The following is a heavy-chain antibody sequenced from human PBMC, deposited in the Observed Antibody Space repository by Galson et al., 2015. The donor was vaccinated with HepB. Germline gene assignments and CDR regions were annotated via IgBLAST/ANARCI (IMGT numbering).Heavy chain of an antibody. CDR3: VGTHRGGDALFEY. CDR1: GFSFSTHD. Sequence: SLRLSCAASGFSFSTHDRHWVRQAPGKGLEWVSYISGSSHLIYYTDSVKGRFTVSRDNARNSMYLQMNSLRAEDTAVYFCVGTHRGGDALFEYWGRGILVTVSS. J-gene: IGHJ4*02. D-gene: IGHD3-16*01. V-gene: IGHV3-48*01. CDR2: ISGSSHLI.